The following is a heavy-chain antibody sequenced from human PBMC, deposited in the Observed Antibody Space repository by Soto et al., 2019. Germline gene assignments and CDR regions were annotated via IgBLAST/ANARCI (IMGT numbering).Heavy chain of an antibody. Sequence: GGSLRLSCAASGFTFSSYAMSWVRQAPGKGLEWVSAISGSGGSTYYADSVKGRFTISRDNSKNTLYLQMNSLRAEDTAVYYCAKKRSGWYGAGLFDYWGQGTLVTVSS. D-gene: IGHD6-19*01. V-gene: IGHV3-23*01. CDR1: GFTFSSYA. J-gene: IGHJ4*02. CDR2: ISGSGGST. CDR3: AKKRSGWYGAGLFDY.